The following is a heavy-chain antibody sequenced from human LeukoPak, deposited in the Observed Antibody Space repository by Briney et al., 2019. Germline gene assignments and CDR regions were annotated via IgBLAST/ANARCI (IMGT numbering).Heavy chain of an antibody. CDR3: ARGLALRGIYYYYDMDV. J-gene: IGHJ6*02. CDR2: IIPIFGIA. V-gene: IGHV1-69*04. CDR1: GGTFSSYA. D-gene: IGHD3-3*02. Sequence: GASVTVSCKASGGTFSSYAISWVRQAPGQGLEWMGRIIPIFGIANYAQKFQGRVTISADKSTSTAYMELSSLRSEDTAVYYCARGLALRGIYYYYDMDVWGQGTTVTVSS.